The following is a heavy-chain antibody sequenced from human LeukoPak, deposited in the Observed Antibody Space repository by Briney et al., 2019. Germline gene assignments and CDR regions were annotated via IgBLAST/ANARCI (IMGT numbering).Heavy chain of an antibody. CDR3: ARQGIILTAYYGY. CDR2: ISGGGGSI. V-gene: IGHV3-23*01. Sequence: PGGSLRLSCAASGFTFSSYAMSWVRQAPGKGLEWVSAISGGGGSIYYADSVKGRFTISRDNSKNTLYLQMNSLRAEDTAVYYCARQGIILTAYYGYWGQGTLVTVSS. CDR1: GFTFSSYA. J-gene: IGHJ4*02. D-gene: IGHD3-9*01.